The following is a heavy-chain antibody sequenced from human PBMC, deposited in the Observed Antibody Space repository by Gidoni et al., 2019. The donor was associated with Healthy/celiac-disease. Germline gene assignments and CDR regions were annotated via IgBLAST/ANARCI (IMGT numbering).Heavy chain of an antibody. Sequence: QVQLQQWGAGLLKPSETLSLTCAVYGWPFSGHYWTWIRQPPGKGLEWIGEINHSGGTNYNPSLKSRVTISVDTSKNQFSLKLTSVTAADTAVYYCARGPSGTYHYYYYGMDVWGQGTTVTVSS. CDR3: ARGPSGTYHYYYYGMDV. CDR2: INHSGGT. V-gene: IGHV4-34*01. CDR1: GWPFSGHY. J-gene: IGHJ6*02. D-gene: IGHD1-26*01.